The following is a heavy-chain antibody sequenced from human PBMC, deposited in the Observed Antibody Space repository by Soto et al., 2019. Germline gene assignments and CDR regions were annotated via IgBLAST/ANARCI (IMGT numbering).Heavy chain of an antibody. CDR3: VRFAMVWGNRGMDV. CDR2: IYHSGST. J-gene: IGHJ6*02. V-gene: IGHV4-4*02. Sequence: QVQLQESGPGLVKPSGTLSLTCAVSGGSISSSNWWCWVRQPPGKGLEWIGEIYHSGSTNYNPSLKSRVTLSVDKSKNQFSLTLSSVTAADTAVYYWVRFAMVWGNRGMDVWGQGTTVTVS. CDR1: GGSISSSNW. D-gene: IGHD3-10*01.